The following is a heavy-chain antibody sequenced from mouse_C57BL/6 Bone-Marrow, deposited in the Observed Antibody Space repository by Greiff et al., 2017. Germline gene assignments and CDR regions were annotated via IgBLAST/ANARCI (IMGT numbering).Heavy chain of an antibody. CDR1: GFTFSDAW. CDR2: IRNKANNHAT. D-gene: IGHD2-5*01. Sequence: EVKLVASGGGLVQPGGSMKLSCAASGFTFSDAWMDWVRQSPEKGLEWVAEIRNKANNHATYYAESVKGRFTISRDDSKSSVYLQMNSLRAEDTGIYYCTRGHYSNYGGFAYWGQGTLVTVSA. V-gene: IGHV6-6*01. CDR3: TRGHYSNYGGFAY. J-gene: IGHJ3*01.